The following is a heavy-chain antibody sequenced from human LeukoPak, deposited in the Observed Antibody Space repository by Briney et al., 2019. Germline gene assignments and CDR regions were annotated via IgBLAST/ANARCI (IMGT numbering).Heavy chain of an antibody. Sequence: PGGSLRLSCAASGFTFSSYSMNWVRQAPGKGLEWISYITSSSGAIYYADSVKGRFTISRDNAKNSLYLQMNSLRAEDTAVYYCAKETNQAVAGALDYWGQGTLVTVSS. D-gene: IGHD6-19*01. J-gene: IGHJ4*02. V-gene: IGHV3-48*01. CDR2: ITSSSGAI. CDR1: GFTFSSYS. CDR3: AKETNQAVAGALDY.